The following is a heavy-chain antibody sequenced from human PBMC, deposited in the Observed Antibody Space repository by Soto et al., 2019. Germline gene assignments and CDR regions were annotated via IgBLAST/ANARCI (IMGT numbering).Heavy chain of an antibody. CDR1: GSTFSSYP. J-gene: IGHJ4*02. Sequence: QVQLVQSGAEVKKPGSSVKVSCKASGSTFSSYPITWVRQAPGQGLEWLGGIFPIFGTTNYAQRFEDRVTITADELTSTAYMELSSLRSEDTAVYYCAMIEYSSGSDYWGQGTLVTVSS. D-gene: IGHD6-19*01. CDR2: IFPIFGTT. V-gene: IGHV1-69*01. CDR3: AMIEYSSGSDY.